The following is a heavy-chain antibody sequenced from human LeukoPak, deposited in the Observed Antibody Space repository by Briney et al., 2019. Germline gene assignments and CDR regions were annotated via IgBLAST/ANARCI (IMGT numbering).Heavy chain of an antibody. CDR2: IYYSGST. Sequence: ASETLSLTCTVSGGSISSSSYYWGWIRQPPGKGLEWIGSIYYSGSTYYNPSLKSRVTMSLDASKNQFSLELNSVTPADTAVYYCARGGNYWPQWWFDPWGRGTLVSVSS. CDR3: ARGGNYWPQWWFDP. V-gene: IGHV4-39*07. J-gene: IGHJ5*02. D-gene: IGHD1-26*01. CDR1: GGSISSSSYY.